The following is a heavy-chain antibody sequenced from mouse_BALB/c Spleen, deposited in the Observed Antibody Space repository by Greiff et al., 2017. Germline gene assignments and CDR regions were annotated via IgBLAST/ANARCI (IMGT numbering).Heavy chain of an antibody. CDR1: GYTFTNYW. CDR3: TRERDGYRYAMDY. D-gene: IGHD2-3*01. CDR2: IYPGNSDT. Sequence: EVQLQQSGAELVRPGTSVKISCKASGYTFTNYWLGWVKQRPGQGLEWIGAIYPGNSDTSYNQKFKGKAKLTAVTSASTAYMELSSLTNEDSAVYYCTRERDGYRYAMDYWGQGTSVTVSS. V-gene: IGHV1-5*01. J-gene: IGHJ4*01.